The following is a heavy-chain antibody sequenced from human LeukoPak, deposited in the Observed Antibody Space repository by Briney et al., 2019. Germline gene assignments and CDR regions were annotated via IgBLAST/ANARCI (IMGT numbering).Heavy chain of an antibody. D-gene: IGHD3-10*01. CDR2: ISGSGGST. J-gene: IGHJ6*03. Sequence: GGSLRLSCAASGFTFSSYAMSWVRQAPGKGLEWVSAISGSGGSTYYADSVEGRFTISRDNSKNTLYLQMNSLRAEDTAVYYCAKEKIPYYYGSGSYQGGPMDVWGKGTTVTISS. V-gene: IGHV3-23*01. CDR1: GFTFSSYA. CDR3: AKEKIPYYYGSGSYQGGPMDV.